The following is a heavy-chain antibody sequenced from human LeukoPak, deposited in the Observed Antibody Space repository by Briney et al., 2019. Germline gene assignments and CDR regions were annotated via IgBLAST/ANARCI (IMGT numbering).Heavy chain of an antibody. CDR3: ARYLMTTVTTLSMDV. CDR2: INPNSGGT. D-gene: IGHD4-17*01. CDR1: GYTFTGYY. V-gene: IGHV1-2*02. Sequence: GASVKVSCKASGYTFTGYYMHWVRQAPGQGLEWMGWINPNSGGTNYAQKFQGRVTMTRDTSISTAYMELSRLRSDDTAVYYCARYLMTTVTTLSMDVWGQGTTVTVSS. J-gene: IGHJ6*02.